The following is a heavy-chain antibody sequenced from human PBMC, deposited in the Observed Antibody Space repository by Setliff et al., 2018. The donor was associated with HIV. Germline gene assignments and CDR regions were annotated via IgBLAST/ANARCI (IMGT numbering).Heavy chain of an antibody. J-gene: IGHJ4*02. V-gene: IGHV5-51*01. D-gene: IGHD2-21*02. CDR3: ARLSVVTATRIYYFDY. CDR2: IYPGDSDT. CDR1: GYTFTNYW. Sequence: GESLKISCKGSGYTFTNYWIGWVRQMPGKGLEWMGIIYPGDSDTRYSPSFQGQVTISADKSISTAYLQWSSLKASDTAMYYCARLSVVTATRIYYFDYWGQGTLVTVSS.